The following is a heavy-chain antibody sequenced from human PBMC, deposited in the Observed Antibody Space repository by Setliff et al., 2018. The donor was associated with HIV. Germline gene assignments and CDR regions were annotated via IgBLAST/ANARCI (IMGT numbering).Heavy chain of an antibody. CDR2: IYPDDSDI. V-gene: IGHV5-51*03. CDR3: ARRDGRSMNAFQI. J-gene: IGHJ3*01. D-gene: IGHD2-21*01. Sequence: GKSLKISCKALDYTFTTYWIAWVRQMPGEGLEWMGIIYPDDSDIRYNPSFQNQITISADKSIATAYLQLNNLKASDTATYYCARRDGRSMNAFQIWGPGTMVTVSS. CDR1: DYTFTTYW.